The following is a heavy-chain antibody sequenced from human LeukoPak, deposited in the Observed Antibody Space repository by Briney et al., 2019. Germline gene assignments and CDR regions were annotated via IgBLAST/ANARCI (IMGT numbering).Heavy chain of an antibody. D-gene: IGHD3-22*01. J-gene: IGHJ4*02. CDR1: GYTFTGYY. Sequence: GASVKVSCKASGYTFTGYYMHWVRQAPGQGLEWMGRINPNSGNTGYAQKFQGRVTMTRNTSISTAYMELSSLRSEDTAVYYCARYYYDSSGYYRLFSYWGQGTLVTVSS. V-gene: IGHV1-8*02. CDR2: INPNSGNT. CDR3: ARYYYDSSGYYRLFSY.